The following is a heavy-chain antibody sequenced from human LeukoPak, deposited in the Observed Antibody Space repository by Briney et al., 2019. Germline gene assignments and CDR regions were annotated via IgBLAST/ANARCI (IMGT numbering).Heavy chain of an antibody. CDR1: GGSFSGYY. CDR3: ARRLRGYSSYFQH. J-gene: IGHJ1*01. V-gene: IGHV4-34*01. D-gene: IGHD5-18*01. Sequence: SETLSLTCAVYGGSFSGYYWSWIRQPPGKGLEWFGEINHSGSTNYNPSLKSRVTISVDTSKNQFSLKLSSVTAADTAVYYCARRLRGYSSYFQHWGQGTLVTVSS. CDR2: INHSGST.